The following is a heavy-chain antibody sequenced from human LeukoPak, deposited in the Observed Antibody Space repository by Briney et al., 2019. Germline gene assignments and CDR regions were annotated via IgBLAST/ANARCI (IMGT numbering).Heavy chain of an antibody. CDR3: AKRNGPQRNWFDP. CDR2: IRYDGSNK. Sequence: PGGSLRLSCAAPGFTFSSYGMHWVRQAPGKGLEWVAFIRYDGSNKYYADSVKGRFTISRDNSKNTLYLQMNSLRAEDTAVYYCAKRNGPQRNWFDPWGQGTLVTVSS. J-gene: IGHJ5*02. V-gene: IGHV3-30*02. CDR1: GFTFSSYG. D-gene: IGHD2-8*01.